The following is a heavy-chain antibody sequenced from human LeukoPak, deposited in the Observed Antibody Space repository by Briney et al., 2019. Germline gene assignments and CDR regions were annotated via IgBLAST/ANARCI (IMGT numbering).Heavy chain of an antibody. Sequence: GGSLRLSCAASGFTFSNAWMSWVRQAPGKGLEWVGRIKSKTDGGTTDYAAPVKGRFTISRDDSKNTLYLKLTSLKTEDEPGNYCTPGVGASGCSRVKDYWGRETLLTASS. CDR3: TPGVGASGCSRVKDY. D-gene: IGHD3-22*01. CDR1: GFTFSNAW. J-gene: IGHJ4*02. V-gene: IGHV3-15*01. CDR2: IKSKTDGGTT.